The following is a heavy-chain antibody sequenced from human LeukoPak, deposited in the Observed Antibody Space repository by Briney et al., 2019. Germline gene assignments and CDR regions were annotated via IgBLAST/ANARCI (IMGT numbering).Heavy chain of an antibody. J-gene: IGHJ4*02. CDR2: IYYSGNT. D-gene: IGHD5-12*01. V-gene: IGHV4-39*01. CDR3: ASNLSGYNNFDY. CDR1: GGSISSTSYY. Sequence: PSETLSLTRTVSGGSISSTSYYWAWIRQPPGKGLEWIGTIYYSGNTYYSPSLKSRVTISVDTSKNQFALKLGSVTAADTAVYYCASNLSGYNNFDYWGQGTLVTVSS.